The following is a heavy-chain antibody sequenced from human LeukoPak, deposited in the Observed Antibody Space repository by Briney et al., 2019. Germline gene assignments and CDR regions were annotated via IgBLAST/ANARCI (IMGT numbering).Heavy chain of an antibody. J-gene: IGHJ6*02. D-gene: IGHD1/OR15-1a*01. CDR2: IYTSGST. V-gene: IGHV4-4*07. Sequence: SETLSLTCTVSGGSISSYYWSWIRQPAGKGLEWIGRIYTSGSTNYNPSLKSRVTMSVDTSKNQFSLKLSSVTAADTAVYYCARQNKPARYCYYGMDVWGQGTTVTVSS. CDR3: ARQNKPARYCYYGMDV. CDR1: GGSISSYY.